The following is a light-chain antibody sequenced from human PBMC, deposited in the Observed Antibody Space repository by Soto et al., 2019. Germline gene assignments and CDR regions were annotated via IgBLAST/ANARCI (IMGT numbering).Light chain of an antibody. V-gene: IGKV3-15*01. CDR1: QSVSSS. CDR3: QQYIDWPPGT. Sequence: EIVVTQSPATLSVSPGERVTLSCRASQSVSSSLAWYQQRPGQAPRLLIYDTSTRADGISARFSGSGSGTEFTLTISSLQSEDFAVYYCQQYIDWPPGTFGQGTAVDIK. J-gene: IGKJ1*01. CDR2: DTS.